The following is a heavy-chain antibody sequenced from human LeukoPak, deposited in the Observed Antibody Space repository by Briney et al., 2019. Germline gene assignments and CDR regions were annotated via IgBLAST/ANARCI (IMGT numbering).Heavy chain of an antibody. V-gene: IGHV5-51*01. Sequence: GESLKICCEGSGYRFTSYWIAWVRQMPGKGLEWMGIIYPGDSDTRYSPSFQGQVTISADKSISTAYLQWSSLKASDTAMYYCARQSPLWYFDLWGRGTLVTVSS. J-gene: IGHJ2*01. CDR2: IYPGDSDT. CDR1: GYRFTSYW. CDR3: ARQSPLWYFDL.